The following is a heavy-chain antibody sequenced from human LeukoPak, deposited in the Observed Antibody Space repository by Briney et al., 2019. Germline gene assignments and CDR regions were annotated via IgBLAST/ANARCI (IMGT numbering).Heavy chain of an antibody. D-gene: IGHD6-6*01. J-gene: IGHJ5*02. V-gene: IGHV4-39*01. CDR3: ARHGGSSSPFDP. CDR2: IYYSGST. Sequence: PSETLSLTCTVSGGSISSYYWSWIRQPPEKGLEWIGSIYYSGSTYYNPSLKSRVTISVDTSKNQFSLKLNSVTAADTAVYYCARHGGSSSPFDPWGQGTLVTVSS. CDR1: GGSISSYY.